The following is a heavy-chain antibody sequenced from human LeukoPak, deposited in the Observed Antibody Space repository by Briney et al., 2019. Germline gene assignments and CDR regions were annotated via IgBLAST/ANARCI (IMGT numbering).Heavy chain of an antibody. CDR2: INHSGST. CDR3: ARDNIAAAFPHFDY. D-gene: IGHD6-13*01. J-gene: IGHJ4*02. CDR1: GGSFSGYY. V-gene: IGHV4-34*01. Sequence: SETLSLTCAVYGGSFSGYYWSWIRQPPGKGLEWIGEINHSGSTNYNPSLKSRVTISVDTSKNQFPLKLSSVTAADTAVYYCARDNIAAAFPHFDYWGQGTLVTVSS.